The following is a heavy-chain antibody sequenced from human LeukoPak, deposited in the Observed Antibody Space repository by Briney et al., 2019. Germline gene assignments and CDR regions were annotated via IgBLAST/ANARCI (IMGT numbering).Heavy chain of an antibody. J-gene: IGHJ5*02. CDR1: GGSIGSDDYY. V-gene: IGHV4-61*08. CDR3: ARSRAFNSGAFDP. Sequence: PSETLSLTCTVSGGSIGSDDYYWSWIRQLPGKGLEWIGYVYYNGNTNYNPSLKSRVTISVDTSKNQFSLRLNSVTAADTAVYYCARSRAFNSGAFDPWGQGSLVTVSS. D-gene: IGHD1-26*01. CDR2: VYYNGNT.